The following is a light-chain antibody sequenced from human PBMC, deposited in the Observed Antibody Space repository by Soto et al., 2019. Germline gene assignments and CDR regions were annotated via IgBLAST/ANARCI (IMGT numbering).Light chain of an antibody. V-gene: IGKV3D-15*01. CDR2: GAS. Sequence: EIVMTQSPANLSVSPGESATLSCRASQSVSSNLAWYQQKPGQAPRLLIFGASTRATGIPARFSGSGSETEFTLTISSLQSEDFAVYYCQQYSDWPLTFGGGTKVEIK. CDR3: QQYSDWPLT. CDR1: QSVSSN. J-gene: IGKJ4*01.